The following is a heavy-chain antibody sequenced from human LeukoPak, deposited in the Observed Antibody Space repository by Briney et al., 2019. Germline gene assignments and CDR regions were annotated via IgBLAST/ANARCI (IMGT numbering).Heavy chain of an antibody. Sequence: SETLSLTCAVYGGSFSGYYWSWIRQPPGKGLEWIGEINHSGSANYNPSLKSRVTISVDTSKNQFSLKLSSVTAADTAVYYCARDGVVPAAISYYGMDVWGKGTTVTVSS. J-gene: IGHJ6*04. CDR2: INHSGSA. CDR3: ARDGVVPAAISYYGMDV. V-gene: IGHV4-34*01. D-gene: IGHD2-2*01. CDR1: GGSFSGYY.